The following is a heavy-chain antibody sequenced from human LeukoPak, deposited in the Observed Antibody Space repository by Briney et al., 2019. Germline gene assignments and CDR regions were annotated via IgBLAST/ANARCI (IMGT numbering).Heavy chain of an antibody. D-gene: IGHD3-22*01. CDR2: ISSSGSTI. CDR3: ARDKYYYDSSGYLYYMDV. CDR1: GFTFSSYE. Sequence: GGSLRLSCAASGFTFSSYEMNWVRQAPGKGLEWVSYISSSGSTIYYADSVKGRFTISRDNSKNTLYLQMNSLRAEDTAVYYCARDKYYYDSSGYLYYMDVWGKGTTVTVSS. J-gene: IGHJ6*03. V-gene: IGHV3-48*03.